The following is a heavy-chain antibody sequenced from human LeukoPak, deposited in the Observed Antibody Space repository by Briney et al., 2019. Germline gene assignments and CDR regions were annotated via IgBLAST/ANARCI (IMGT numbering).Heavy chain of an antibody. Sequence: GGSLRLSCAASGFTFSNSALSWVRQAPGKGLEWVSDVSGSGASTYYADSVKGRFTISRDNSKNTLYLQMKNPRPEDTAIYYCARPSGYSSSWDMNFQHWGQGTLVSVSS. V-gene: IGHV3-23*01. CDR3: ARPSGYSSSWDMNFQH. CDR1: GFTFSNSA. J-gene: IGHJ1*01. CDR2: VSGSGAST. D-gene: IGHD5-12*01.